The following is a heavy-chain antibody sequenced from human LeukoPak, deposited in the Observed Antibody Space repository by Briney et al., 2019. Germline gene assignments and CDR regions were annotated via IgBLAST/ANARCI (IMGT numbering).Heavy chain of an antibody. Sequence: PGGSLRLSCAASGFTLSNAWLSWVRQAPGKGLAWVGRIRSKTDGGTTDYAAPVKGRFTISRDDSKNTLYLQMNSLKTEDTAVYYCTTTAWMVRGLDYWGQGTLVTVSS. J-gene: IGHJ4*02. CDR1: GFTLSNAW. V-gene: IGHV3-15*01. D-gene: IGHD3-10*01. CDR3: TTTAWMVRGLDY. CDR2: IRSKTDGGTT.